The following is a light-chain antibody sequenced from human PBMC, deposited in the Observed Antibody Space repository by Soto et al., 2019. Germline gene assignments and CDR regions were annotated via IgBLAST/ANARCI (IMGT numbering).Light chain of an antibody. CDR1: QSVSRD. V-gene: IGKV3-15*01. CDR2: GAS. Sequence: EIVLTQSPGTLSLSPWERATLSCRASQSVSRDLAWYQQKPGQAPRLLIYGASTRAPSIPARFSGSGSGTDFTLTISSLQSEDFAVYYCQQYYKWPLTFGGGTKVDI. J-gene: IGKJ4*01. CDR3: QQYYKWPLT.